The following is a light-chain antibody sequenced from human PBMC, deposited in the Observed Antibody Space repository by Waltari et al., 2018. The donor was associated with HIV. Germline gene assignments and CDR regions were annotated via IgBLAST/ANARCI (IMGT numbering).Light chain of an antibody. CDR3: QSYDNSLGVV. V-gene: IGLV1-40*01. Sequence: QSVLTQPPSVSGAPGQRVTISCTGGSSNIGAPYDVHWYQQFPGTAPQPLIYGSTNRPSGVPDRFSGSKSGTSASLAITGLQAEDEADYYCQSYDNSLGVVFGGGTKLTVL. CDR2: GST. CDR1: SSNIGAPYD. J-gene: IGLJ2*01.